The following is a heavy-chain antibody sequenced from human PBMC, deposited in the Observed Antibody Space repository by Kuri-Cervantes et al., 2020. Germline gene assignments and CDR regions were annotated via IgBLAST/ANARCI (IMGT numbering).Heavy chain of an antibody. V-gene: IGHV3-48*04. Sequence: GESLKISCAASGFTFSSYAMSWVRQAPGKGLEWVSCISSSGSTIYYADSVKGRFTISRDNAKNSLYLQMNSLRAEDTAVYYCAREPVIGYCSGGSCYGGMDVWGQGTTVTVSS. CDR3: AREPVIGYCSGGSCYGGMDV. D-gene: IGHD2-15*01. CDR2: ISSSGSTI. J-gene: IGHJ6*02. CDR1: GFTFSSYA.